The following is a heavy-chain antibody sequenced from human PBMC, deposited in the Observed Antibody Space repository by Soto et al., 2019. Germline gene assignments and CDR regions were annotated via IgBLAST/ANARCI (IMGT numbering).Heavy chain of an antibody. CDR1: GFTFSSYD. V-gene: IGHV3-13*01. CDR2: IGTAGDT. Sequence: GGSLRLSCAASGFTFSSYDMHWVRQATGKGLEWVSAIGTAGDTYYPGSVKGRFTISRENAKNSLYLQMNSLRAGDTAVYYCARGVAAAGTGDPYYYYGMDVWGQGTTVTVSS. CDR3: ARGVAAAGTGDPYYYYGMDV. D-gene: IGHD6-13*01. J-gene: IGHJ6*02.